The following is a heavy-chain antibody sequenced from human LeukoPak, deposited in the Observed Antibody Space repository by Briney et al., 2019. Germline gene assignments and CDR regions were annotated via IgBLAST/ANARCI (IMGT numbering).Heavy chain of an antibody. D-gene: IGHD6-13*01. CDR2: IYYSGST. J-gene: IGHJ4*02. Sequence: PSETLSPTCTVSGGSISSYYWSWIRQPPGKGLEWIGYIYYSGSTNYNPSLKSRVTISVDTSKNQFSLKLSSVTAADTAVYYCARRNHSSSWYSYYFDYWGQGTLVTVSS. CDR3: ARRNHSSSWYSYYFDY. CDR1: GGSISSYY. V-gene: IGHV4-59*08.